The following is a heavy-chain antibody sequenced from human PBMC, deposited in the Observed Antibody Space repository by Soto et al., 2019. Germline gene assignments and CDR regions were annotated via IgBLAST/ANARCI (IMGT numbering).Heavy chain of an antibody. CDR3: AHDHYDSRRGFDP. Sequence: QITLKESGPTLVKPTQTLTLTCTFSGFSLTTRGVGVGWIRQPPGKALEWLGIIYWDEDKRYNPSLKNRLTITTDTSKNQVVLIMTNMDPADTATYYCAHDHYDSRRGFDPWGQGTLVTVSS. CDR1: GFSLTTRGVG. CDR2: IYWDEDK. V-gene: IGHV2-5*02. J-gene: IGHJ5*02. D-gene: IGHD3-3*01.